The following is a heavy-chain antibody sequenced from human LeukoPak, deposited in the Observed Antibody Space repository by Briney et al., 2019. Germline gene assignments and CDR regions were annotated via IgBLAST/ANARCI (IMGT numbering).Heavy chain of an antibody. Sequence: PGGSLRLSCAASGFTFSSYSMNWIRQPPGKGLEWIGSIYYSGTTYYNPSLKSRATISIDTSRNQFSLRLSSVTATDTAVYYCARYRAYGDYLRSFDSWGQGTLVTVSS. J-gene: IGHJ4*02. V-gene: IGHV4-39*01. CDR2: IYYSGTT. CDR1: GFTFSSYS. D-gene: IGHD4-17*01. CDR3: ARYRAYGDYLRSFDS.